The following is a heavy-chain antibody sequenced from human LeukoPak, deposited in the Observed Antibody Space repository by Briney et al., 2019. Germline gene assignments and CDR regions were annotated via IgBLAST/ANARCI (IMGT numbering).Heavy chain of an antibody. D-gene: IGHD2-2*01. V-gene: IGHV3-7*01. CDR2: ILPDGSQK. Sequence: PGGSLRLSCVASDFTFDFYWMTWVRQAPGKGLEWLANILPDGSQKHYVDSVKGRFTISRDNPKNSLYLQINNLRAEDTAVYYCGRLAHNAWYAIDFWGQGTLVTVSS. J-gene: IGHJ4*02. CDR3: GRLAHNAWYAIDF. CDR1: DFTFDFYW.